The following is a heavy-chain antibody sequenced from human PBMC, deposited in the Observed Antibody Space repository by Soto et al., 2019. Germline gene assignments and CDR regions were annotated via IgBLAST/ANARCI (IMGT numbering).Heavy chain of an antibody. V-gene: IGHV4-39*01. D-gene: IGHD2-2*01. CDR2: IYYSGST. J-gene: IGHJ6*03. CDR1: GGSISSSSYY. Sequence: PSETLSLTCTVSGGSISSSSYYWGWILQPPGKGLEWIGSIYYSGSTYYNPSLKSRVTISVDTSKNQFSLKLSSVTAADTAVYYCARHSVQDIVVVPAGADDWGKGTTVTVSS. CDR3: ARHSVQDIVVVPAGADD.